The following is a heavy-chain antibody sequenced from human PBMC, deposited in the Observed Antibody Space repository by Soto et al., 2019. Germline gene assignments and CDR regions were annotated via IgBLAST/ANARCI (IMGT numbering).Heavy chain of an antibody. Sequence: QMQLQESGPGLVKPSETLSLICAVSSASITSEEWCTWVRQPPGKGLEWIGDIHHSGSTNKNPSLKSRVTGSVDESQTHFSLHLSSVTAADTAVCYCARRVGWYAIDQLGQGTLGTGSP. D-gene: IGHD6-19*01. CDR2: IHHSGST. CDR3: ARRVGWYAIDQ. V-gene: IGHV4-4*02. J-gene: IGHJ4*02. CDR1: SASITSEEW.